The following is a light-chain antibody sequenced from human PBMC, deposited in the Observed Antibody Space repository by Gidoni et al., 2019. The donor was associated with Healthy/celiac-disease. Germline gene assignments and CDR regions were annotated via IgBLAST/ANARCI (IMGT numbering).Light chain of an antibody. CDR2: KAS. Sequence: DIQMTQSPSTLSASVGDRVTITCRASQSISSWLAWYQQKPGKAPKLLIYKASSLESGVPSRFSGSGSGTEYTLTISSLQPDDFATYYCQQYNSYPYTFGQGTKLEIK. J-gene: IGKJ2*01. V-gene: IGKV1-5*03. CDR3: QQYNSYPYT. CDR1: QSISSW.